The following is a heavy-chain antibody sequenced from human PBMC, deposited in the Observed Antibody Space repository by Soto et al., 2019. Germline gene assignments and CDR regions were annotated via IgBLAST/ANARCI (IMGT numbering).Heavy chain of an antibody. J-gene: IGHJ6*03. CDR2: ISGNSAKI. CDR3: AKEKWIQLWSLGPMDV. CDR1: GFTFDDYT. Sequence: EVQLVGSGGGLVQPGRSLRLSCAASGFTFDDYTIHWVRQAPGKGLEWVSGISGNSAKIGYADSVKGRFTISRDNAKNSVYLQMNSLRPEDTALYYCAKEKWIQLWSLGPMDVGGTGTTVTVSS. V-gene: IGHV3-9*01. D-gene: IGHD5-18*01.